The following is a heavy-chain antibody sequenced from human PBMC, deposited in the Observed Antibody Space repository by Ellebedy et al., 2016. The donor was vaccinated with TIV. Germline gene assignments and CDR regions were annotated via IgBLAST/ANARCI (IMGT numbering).Heavy chain of an antibody. J-gene: IGHJ4*02. V-gene: IGHV1-69*04. CDR2: IIPSLGIA. D-gene: IGHD2-21*02. CDR3: ARDSGAYCGGDCYNIDY. CDR1: GGTFSRYV. Sequence: AASVKVSCKASGGTFSRYVISWVRQAPGQGLEWMGRIIPSLGIANYAQKFQGRVTITADKSTSTAYMELSSLRSEDTAVYYCARDSGAYCGGDCYNIDYWGQGTLVSASS.